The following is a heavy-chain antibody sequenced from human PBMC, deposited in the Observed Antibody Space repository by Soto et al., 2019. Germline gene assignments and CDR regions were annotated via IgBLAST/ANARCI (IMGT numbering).Heavy chain of an antibody. V-gene: IGHV2-5*02. CDR3: AHTDVTPWLGPNFDV. CDR2: IYLADDK. J-gene: IGHJ4*02. CDR1: GFSLSTSGGG. Sequence: QITVKESGPTLVKATQSLTLTCTFSGFSLSTSGGGVGWIRQPPGKGLEWRAVIYLADDKSYSPSLKSRLTITKDNSKNQVALTRTHMDPVDTDKYFCAHTDVTPWLGPNFDVWGQGTLVTV. D-gene: IGHD6-19*01.